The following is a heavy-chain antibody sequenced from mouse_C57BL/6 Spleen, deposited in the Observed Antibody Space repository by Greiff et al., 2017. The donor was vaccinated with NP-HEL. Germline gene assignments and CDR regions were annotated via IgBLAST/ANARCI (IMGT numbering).Heavy chain of an antibody. CDR3: ARGNDYDPVRTFAY. Sequence: QVQLQQPGAELVRPGSSVKLSCKASGYTFTSYWMDWVKQRPGQGLEWIGNIYPSDSETHYNQKFKDKATLTVDKSSSTAYMQLSSLTSEDSAVYYCARGNDYDPVRTFAYWGQGTLVTVSA. V-gene: IGHV1-61*01. CDR2: IYPSDSET. J-gene: IGHJ3*01. CDR1: GYTFTSYW. D-gene: IGHD2-4*01.